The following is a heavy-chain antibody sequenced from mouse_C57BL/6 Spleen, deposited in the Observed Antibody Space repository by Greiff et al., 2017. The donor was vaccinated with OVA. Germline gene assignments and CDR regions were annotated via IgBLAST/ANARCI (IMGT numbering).Heavy chain of an antibody. V-gene: IGHV1-52*01. CDR1: GSTFTSYW. J-gene: IGHJ4*01. Sequence: VQLHQPGAELVRPGSSVKLSCKASGSTFTSYWMHWVKQRPIQGLEWIGNIAPSASETPSTQKFKDKAPLTVYKSSSTAYLQLSSLTSEDSAVYDCARAPDGSSYNDAMDYWGQGTSVTVSA. CDR2: IAPSASET. D-gene: IGHD1-1*01. CDR3: ARAPDGSSYNDAMDY.